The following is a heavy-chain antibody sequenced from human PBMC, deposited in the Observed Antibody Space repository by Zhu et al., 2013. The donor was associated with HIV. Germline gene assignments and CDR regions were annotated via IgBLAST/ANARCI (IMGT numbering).Heavy chain of an antibody. Sequence: QVQLVQSGAEVKKPGSSVKVSCKASGGTFSSYTISWVRQAPGQGLEWMGGIIPIFGTANYAQKFQGRVTITADESTSTAYMELSSLRSEDTAVYYCARDIVVVPAATFIGGMDVWGQGTTVTVSS. CDR1: GGTFSSYT. J-gene: IGHJ6*02. CDR3: ARDIVVVPAATFIGGMDV. CDR2: IIPIFGTA. V-gene: IGHV1-69*12. D-gene: IGHD2-2*01.